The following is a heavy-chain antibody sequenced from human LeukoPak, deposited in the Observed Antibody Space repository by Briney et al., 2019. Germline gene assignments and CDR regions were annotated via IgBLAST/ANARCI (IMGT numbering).Heavy chain of an antibody. CDR3: ARDVAAAGTGYFDY. CDR2: IYYSGGT. D-gene: IGHD6-13*01. Sequence: SETLSLTCTVSGGSISSYYWSWIRQPPGKGVEWIGYIYYSGGTNYNPSLKSRVTISVDTSKNQFSLKLSSVTAADTAAYYCARDVAAAGTGYFDYWGQGTLVTVSS. J-gene: IGHJ4*02. CDR1: GGSISSYY. V-gene: IGHV4-59*01.